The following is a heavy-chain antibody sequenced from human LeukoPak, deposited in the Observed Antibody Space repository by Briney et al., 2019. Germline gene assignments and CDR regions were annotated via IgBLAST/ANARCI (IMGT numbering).Heavy chain of an antibody. CDR2: MNPNSGNT. CDR1: GGTFSSYA. CDR3: ARGRDTAMVKGDWFDP. V-gene: IGHV1-8*02. Sequence: ASVKVSCKASGGTFSSYAISWVRQATGQGLEWMGWMNPNSGNTGYAQKFQGRVTMTRNTSISTAYMELSSLRSEDTAVYYCARGRDTAMVKGDWFDPWGQGTLVTVSS. J-gene: IGHJ5*02. D-gene: IGHD5-18*01.